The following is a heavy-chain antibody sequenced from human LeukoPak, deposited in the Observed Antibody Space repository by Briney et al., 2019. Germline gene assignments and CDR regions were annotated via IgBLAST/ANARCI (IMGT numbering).Heavy chain of an antibody. D-gene: IGHD3-10*01. Sequence: PSQTLSLTCTVSGGSISSGSYYWSWIRQPAGKGLEWIGRIYTSGSTNYNPSLKSRVTISIDTSKSQFSLKLSSVTAADTAVYYCARVRGSGKYYYYYMDVWGKGTTVTISS. V-gene: IGHV4-61*02. CDR1: GGSISSGSYY. CDR2: IYTSGST. J-gene: IGHJ6*03. CDR3: ARVRGSGKYYYYYMDV.